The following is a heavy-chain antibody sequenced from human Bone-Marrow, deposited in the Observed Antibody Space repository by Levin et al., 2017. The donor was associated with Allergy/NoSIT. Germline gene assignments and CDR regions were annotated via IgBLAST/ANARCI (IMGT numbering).Heavy chain of an antibody. CDR1: GFTFRNYW. CDR3: AREPYYPYYFDY. Sequence: GGSLRLSCAASGFTFRNYWMHWVRHAPGEGLVWVSRISDDGTKTYYADSVKGRLTVSRDNGKNTLYLEMNSLRVEDTAVYYCAREPYYPYYFDYWGQGTLVTVSS. J-gene: IGHJ4*02. D-gene: IGHD2/OR15-2a*01. V-gene: IGHV3-74*01. CDR2: ISDDGTKT.